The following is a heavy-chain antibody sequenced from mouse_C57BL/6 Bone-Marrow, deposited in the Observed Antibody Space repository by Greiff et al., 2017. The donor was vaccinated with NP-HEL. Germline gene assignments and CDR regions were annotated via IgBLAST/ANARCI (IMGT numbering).Heavy chain of an antibody. CDR3: ARRYSNYVGYAMDY. CDR2: IYPRDGST. Sequence: QVQLQQSGPELVKPGASVKLSCKASGYTFTSYDINWVKQRPGQGLEWIGWIYPRDGSTKYNEKFKGKAILTVDTSSSTAYMELHSLTSEDSAVYFCARRYSNYVGYAMDYWGQGTSVTVSS. J-gene: IGHJ4*01. CDR1: GYTFTSYD. V-gene: IGHV1-85*01. D-gene: IGHD2-5*01.